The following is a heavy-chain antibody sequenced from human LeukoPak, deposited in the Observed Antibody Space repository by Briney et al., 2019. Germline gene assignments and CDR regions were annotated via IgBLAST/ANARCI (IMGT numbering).Heavy chain of an antibody. CDR1: GGTFSSYA. CDR3: ARAYYYYDSSGYYDY. CDR2: IIPIFGTA. J-gene: IGHJ4*02. D-gene: IGHD3-22*01. V-gene: IGHV1-69*13. Sequence: GASVKVSCKASGGTFSSYAISWVRQAPGQGPEWMGGIIPIFGTANYAQKFQGRVTITADESTSTAYMELSSLRSEDTAVYYCARAYYYYDSSGYYDYRGQGTLVTVSS.